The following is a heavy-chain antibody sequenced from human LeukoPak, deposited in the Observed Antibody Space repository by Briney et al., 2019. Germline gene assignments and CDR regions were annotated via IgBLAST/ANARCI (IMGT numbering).Heavy chain of an antibody. V-gene: IGHV4-39*01. D-gene: IGHD5-12*01. CDR1: GGSISSSSYY. CDR2: IYYSGST. CDR3: ARHDSGYEQYYFDY. J-gene: IGHJ4*02. Sequence: PSETLSLTCTVSGGSISSSSYYWGWIRQPPGKGLEWIGSIYYSGSTYYNPSLKSRVTISVDTSKNQFSLKLSSVTAADTAVYYCARHDSGYEQYYFDYWGQGTLVTVSS.